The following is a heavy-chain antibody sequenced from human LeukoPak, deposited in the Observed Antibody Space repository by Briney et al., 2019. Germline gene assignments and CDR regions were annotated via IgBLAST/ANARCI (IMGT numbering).Heavy chain of an antibody. D-gene: IGHD3-10*01. V-gene: IGHV3-15*01. CDR1: GIGFNNAW. Sequence: GGALRLSCAASGIGFNNAWMSWVRQAPGKGLEGVGRIKSKAEGGTTDYAAPVKGRFTISRDESKITLYLQMNSLKTEDTAIYYCTTYGSGSCLDWGQGTLVTVSS. J-gene: IGHJ4*02. CDR2: IKSKAEGGTT. CDR3: TTYGSGSCLD.